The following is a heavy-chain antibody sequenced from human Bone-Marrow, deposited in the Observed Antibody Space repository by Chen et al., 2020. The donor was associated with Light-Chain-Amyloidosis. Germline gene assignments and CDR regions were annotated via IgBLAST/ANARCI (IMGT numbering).Heavy chain of an antibody. CDR2: IVGLTDAI. D-gene: IGHD6-13*01. V-gene: IGHV3-48*01. J-gene: IGHJ4*02. Sequence: GGGVVQPGGSLRLSCAASGFTFSGYSMNWVRQTPGKGLEWISYIVGLTDAIFYANSVRGRFTISRDNAKRSLYLQMNSLRVEDTAVYYCARDSGESAADDLWGQGTLVTVSP. CDR1: GFTFSGYS. CDR3: ARDSGESAADDL.